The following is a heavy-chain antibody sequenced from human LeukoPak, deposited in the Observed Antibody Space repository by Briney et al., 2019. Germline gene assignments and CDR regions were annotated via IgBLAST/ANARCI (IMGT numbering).Heavy chain of an antibody. D-gene: IGHD6-25*01. CDR2: ITWDGGST. Sequence: GGSLRLSCAASGFSFDDYSMHWVRQAPGKGLEWVSLITWDGGSTYYADSVKGRFTISRDNNKNSLYLQMHSLRAEDPALYYCSKARGGGRDLFDYWGQGTLVTVSS. CDR1: GFSFDDYS. J-gene: IGHJ4*02. CDR3: SKARGGGRDLFDY. V-gene: IGHV3-43D*03.